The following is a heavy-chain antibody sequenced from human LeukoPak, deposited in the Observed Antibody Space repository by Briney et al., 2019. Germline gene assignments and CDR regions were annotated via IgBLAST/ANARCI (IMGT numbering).Heavy chain of an antibody. J-gene: IGHJ4*02. D-gene: IGHD3-10*01. V-gene: IGHV3-7*04. CDR1: GFPFSSHW. CDR2: IKQDGSEK. Sequence: GGSLRLSCAASGFPFSSHWMSWVRQAPGKGLEWVADIKQDGSEKYYVDSVKGRFTISRDNANNSLYLQMNSLRSEDTAVYFCARDWRRGTFDYWGQGTLVTVSS. CDR3: ARDWRRGTFDY.